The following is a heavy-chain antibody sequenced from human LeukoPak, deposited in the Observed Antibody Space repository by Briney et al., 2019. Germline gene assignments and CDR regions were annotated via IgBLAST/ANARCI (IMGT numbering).Heavy chain of an antibody. D-gene: IGHD3-22*01. V-gene: IGHV4-4*07. CDR1: GDSISSYY. J-gene: IGHJ6*03. CDR3: AREALIEGFYYHMDV. Sequence: SETLSLTCTVSGDSISSYYWNWIRQPAGKGLEWIGRIYTSGSTNYSPSLKSRVTMSADTSKNQFSLKVSSVTAADTAVYYCAREALIEGFYYHMDVWGKGTTVTVSS. CDR2: IYTSGST.